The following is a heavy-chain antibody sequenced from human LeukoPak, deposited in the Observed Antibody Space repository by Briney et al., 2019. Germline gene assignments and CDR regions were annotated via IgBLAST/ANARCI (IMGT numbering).Heavy chain of an antibody. D-gene: IGHD4-17*01. Sequence: PGGSLRLSCAASGFTFSSYAMSWVRQAPGKGLEWVSGIPSSGPVTYYADSVKGRFTISRDNSKNTLYLQMNSLRAEDTAVYYCAGRDGDYPYYFDYWGQGTLVTVSS. CDR1: GFTFSSYA. V-gene: IGHV3-23*01. CDR3: AGRDGDYPYYFDY. J-gene: IGHJ4*02. CDR2: IPSSGPVT.